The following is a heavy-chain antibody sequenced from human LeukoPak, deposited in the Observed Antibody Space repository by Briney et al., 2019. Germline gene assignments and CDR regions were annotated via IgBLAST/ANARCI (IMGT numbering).Heavy chain of an antibody. CDR2: INHSGST. D-gene: IGHD2-21*02. Sequence: SETLSLTCAVYGGSFSGYYWSWIRQPPGRGLEWIGEINHSGSTNYNPSLKSRVTISVDTSKNQFSLKLSSVTAADTAVYYCARGPPLYVVVTAIPHRSGVGLDYWGQGTLVTVSS. V-gene: IGHV4-34*01. CDR1: GGSFSGYY. CDR3: ARGPPLYVVVTAIPHRSGVGLDY. J-gene: IGHJ4*02.